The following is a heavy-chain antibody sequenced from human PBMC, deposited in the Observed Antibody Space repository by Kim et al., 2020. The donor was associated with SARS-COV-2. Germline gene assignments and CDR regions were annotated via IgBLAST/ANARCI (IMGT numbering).Heavy chain of an antibody. J-gene: IGHJ4*02. D-gene: IGHD3-10*01. CDR2: IYYSGST. V-gene: IGHV4-59*01. Sequence: SETLSLTCTVSGGSISSYYWSWIRQPPGKGLEWIGYIYYSGSTNYNPSLKSRVTISVDTSKNQFSLKLSSVTAADTAVYYCARADWLVQGVINPFDYWGQGTLVTVSS. CDR1: GGSISSYY. CDR3: ARADWLVQGVINPFDY.